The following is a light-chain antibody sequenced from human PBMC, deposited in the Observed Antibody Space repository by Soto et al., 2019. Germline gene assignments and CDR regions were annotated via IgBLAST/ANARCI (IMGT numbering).Light chain of an antibody. CDR3: QQYNSYPRT. V-gene: IGKV1-5*01. CDR2: DAS. CDR1: QSIRSW. Sequence: DVRMTQSPSTRPASVGDRVTITCRASQSIRSWLAWYQQKPGRAPKLLIYDASSLQSGVPSRFSGSESWTEVTLTISSRQPDDFATDYCQQYNSYPRTFGQGTRLEIK. J-gene: IGKJ5*01.